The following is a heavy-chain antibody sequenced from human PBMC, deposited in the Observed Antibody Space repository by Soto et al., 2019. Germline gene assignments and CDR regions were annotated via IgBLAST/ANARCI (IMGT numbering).Heavy chain of an antibody. J-gene: IGHJ5*02. CDR3: AKAAQTRFNWNDLGNWFDP. CDR1: GGTFSSYA. V-gene: IGHV1-69*13. Sequence: ASVKVSCKESGGTFSSYAIAWVRQAPGQGLEWMGGVIPIFGIPNYAQKFQGRVAITADESTNTAYMELSSLRSDDTAVYYCAKAAQTRFNWNDLGNWFDPWGQGTLVTVSS. D-gene: IGHD1-1*01. CDR2: VIPIFGIP.